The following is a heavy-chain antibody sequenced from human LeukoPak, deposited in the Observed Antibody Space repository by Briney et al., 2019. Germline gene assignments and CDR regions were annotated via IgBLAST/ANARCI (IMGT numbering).Heavy chain of an antibody. J-gene: IGHJ1*01. CDR2: IYSGGST. V-gene: IGHV3-53*01. Sequence: GGSLRLSCAASGFTVNSNDMSWVRQAPGKGLEWVSVIYSGGSTYYADSVKGRFTISRDNSKNTLYLQMNSLRAEDTAVYYCASMYFSQYLQHWDQGTLVTVSS. CDR1: GFTVNSND. CDR3: ASMYFSQYLQH. D-gene: IGHD2-8*01.